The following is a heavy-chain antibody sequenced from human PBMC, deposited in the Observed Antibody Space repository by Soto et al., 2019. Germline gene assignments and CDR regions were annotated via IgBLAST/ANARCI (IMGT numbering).Heavy chain of an antibody. CDR3: AHRPRGYAYYFDY. D-gene: IGHD5-12*01. CDR2: TEPDTNKK. CDR1: GFSFSTSW. J-gene: IGHJ4*02. Sequence: PGGSLRLSCAASGFSFSTSWMNWVRQAPGKGLEWVASTEPDTNKKYYVDSVRGRFTISRDDAKSSLYLQMNSLRVEDTATYYCAHRPRGYAYYFDYWGQGTLVTVSS. V-gene: IGHV3-7*03.